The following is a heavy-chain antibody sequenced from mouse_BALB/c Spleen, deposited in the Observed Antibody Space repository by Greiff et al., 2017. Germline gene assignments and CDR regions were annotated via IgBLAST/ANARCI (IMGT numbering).Heavy chain of an antibody. CDR2: ISSGSSTI. J-gene: IGHJ2*01. V-gene: IGHV5-17*02. CDR1: GFTFSSFG. CDR3: ARGATTVGHYFDY. D-gene: IGHD1-1*01. Sequence: EVQLVESGGGLVQPGGSRKLSCAASGFTFSSFGMHWVRQAPEKGLEWVAYISSGSSTIYYADTVKGRFTISRDNPKNTLFLQMTSLRSEDTAMYYCARGATTVGHYFDYWGQGTTLTVSS.